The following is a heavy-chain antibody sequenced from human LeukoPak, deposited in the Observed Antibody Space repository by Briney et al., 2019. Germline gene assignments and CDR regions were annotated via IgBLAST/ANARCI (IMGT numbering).Heavy chain of an antibody. CDR3: AAGVYFFDY. J-gene: IGHJ4*02. CDR2: ISYDGSNK. D-gene: IGHD3-3*01. CDR1: GFTFSSYG. Sequence: PGRSLRLSCAASGFTFSSYGMHWVRQAPGKGLEWVAVISYDGSNKYYADSVKGRFTISRDNSKNTLYLQMNSLRAEDTAVYYCAAGVYFFDYWGQGTLVTVSS. V-gene: IGHV3-30*03.